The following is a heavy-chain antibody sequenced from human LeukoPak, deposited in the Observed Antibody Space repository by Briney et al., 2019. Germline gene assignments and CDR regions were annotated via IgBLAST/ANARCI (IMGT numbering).Heavy chain of an antibody. CDR2: TNPNSGNT. Sequence: GASVKVSCKASGYTFTSYDINWVRQATGQGLEWMGWTNPNSGNTGYAQKFQGRVTITRNTSISTAYMELSSLRSEDTAVYYCAISRYDFWSGYIAGWFDPWGQGTLVTVTS. CDR3: AISRYDFWSGYIAGWFDP. J-gene: IGHJ5*02. CDR1: GYTFTSYD. V-gene: IGHV1-8*03. D-gene: IGHD3-3*01.